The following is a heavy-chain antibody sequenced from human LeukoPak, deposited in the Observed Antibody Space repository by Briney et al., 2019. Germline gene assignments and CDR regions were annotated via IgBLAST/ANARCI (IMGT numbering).Heavy chain of an antibody. D-gene: IGHD3-22*01. J-gene: IGHJ4*02. V-gene: IGHV3-23*01. CDR1: GFTFSSYS. CDR3: AKPGYYYIPYYFDY. CDR2: VSGSGGST. Sequence: PGGSLRLSCAASGFTFSSYSMNWVRQAPGKGLEWVSAVSGSGGSTYYADSVKGRFTISRDNSKNTLYLQMNSLRAEDTAVYYCAKPGYYYIPYYFDYWGQGTLVTVSS.